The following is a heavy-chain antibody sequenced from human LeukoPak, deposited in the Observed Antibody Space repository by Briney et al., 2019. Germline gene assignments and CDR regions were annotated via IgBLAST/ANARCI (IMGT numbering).Heavy chain of an antibody. Sequence: SGPALVKLTQTLTLTCTFSGFSLSTSGMCVSWIRQPPGKALGWLARLDWDDDKYFRTSLKTRLTNSKDTSKIQVVLTMTNMDPVDTATYYCARTSPGFPFDYWGQGTLVTVSS. D-gene: IGHD1-14*01. CDR3: ARTSPGFPFDY. J-gene: IGHJ4*02. CDR2: LDWDDDK. CDR1: GFSLSTSGMC. V-gene: IGHV2-70*11.